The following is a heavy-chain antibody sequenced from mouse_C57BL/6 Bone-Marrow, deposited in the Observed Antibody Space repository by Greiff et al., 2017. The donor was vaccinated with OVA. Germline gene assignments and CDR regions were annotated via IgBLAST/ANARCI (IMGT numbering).Heavy chain of an antibody. Sequence: QVQLKQPGAELVKPGASVKLSCKASGYTFTSYWMHWVKQRPGQGLEWIGMIHPNSGSTNYNEKFKSKATLTVDKSSSTAYMQLSSLTSEDSAVYYGARSEGYYDYCAYWGQGTLVTVSA. J-gene: IGHJ3*01. CDR1: GYTFTSYW. CDR2: IHPNSGST. V-gene: IGHV1-64*01. D-gene: IGHD2-4*01. CDR3: ARSEGYYDYCAY.